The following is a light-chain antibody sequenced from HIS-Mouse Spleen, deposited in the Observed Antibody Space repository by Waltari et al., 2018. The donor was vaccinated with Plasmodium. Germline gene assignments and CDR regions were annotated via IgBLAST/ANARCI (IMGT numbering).Light chain of an antibody. CDR1: SSDVGCYNY. CDR2: DVS. J-gene: IGLJ1*01. CDR3: CSYAGSYTYV. Sequence: QSALTQPRSVSGSPGQPVTISCTGTSSDVGCYNYVPWYQQHPGKAPKLMFYDVSKRPSGVPDRFSGSKSGNTASLTISGLQAEDEADYYCCSYAGSYTYVFGTGTKVTVL. V-gene: IGLV2-11*01.